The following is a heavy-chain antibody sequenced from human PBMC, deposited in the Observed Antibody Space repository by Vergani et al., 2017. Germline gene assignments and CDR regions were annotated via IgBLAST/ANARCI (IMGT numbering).Heavy chain of an antibody. D-gene: IGHD3-10*01. V-gene: IGHV3-48*03. J-gene: IGHJ4*02. CDR1: RFTFSSYE. Sequence: EVQLVESGGGLVKPGGSLRLSCAASRFTFSSYEMNWVRQAPGKGLEWVSYISSSGSNIHYADSVKGRFTISRDNAKNSLYLQMNSLRAEDTAVYYCAKGSGTYYNDRAYFDYWGQGTLVTVSS. CDR2: ISSSGSNI. CDR3: AKGSGTYYNDRAYFDY.